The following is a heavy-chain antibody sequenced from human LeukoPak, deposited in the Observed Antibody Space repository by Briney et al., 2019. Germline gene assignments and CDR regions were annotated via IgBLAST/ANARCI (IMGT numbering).Heavy chain of an antibody. V-gene: IGHV4-61*01. CDR1: GGSVSSGSYY. Sequence: SETLSLTCTVSGGSVSSGSYYWSWIRQPPGKGLEWIGYIHYSGSTNYNPSLKSRVTISVDTSKNQFSLKLSSVTAADTAVYYCATGITVTTGGFDPWGQGTLVTVSS. CDR2: IHYSGST. CDR3: ATGITVTTGGFDP. D-gene: IGHD4-17*01. J-gene: IGHJ5*02.